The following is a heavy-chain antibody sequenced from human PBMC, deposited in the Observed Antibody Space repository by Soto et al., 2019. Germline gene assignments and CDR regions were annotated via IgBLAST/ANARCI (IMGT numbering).Heavy chain of an antibody. CDR2: IWYDGSNK. J-gene: IGHJ1*01. Sequence: GGSLRLSCAASGFTFSSYGMHWVRQAPGKGLEWVAVIWYDGSNKYYADSVKGRFTISRDNSKNTLYLQMNSLRAEDTAVYYCARNYYDSSGYPVGYFQHWGQGTLVTVSS. D-gene: IGHD3-22*01. V-gene: IGHV3-33*01. CDR1: GFTFSSYG. CDR3: ARNYYDSSGYPVGYFQH.